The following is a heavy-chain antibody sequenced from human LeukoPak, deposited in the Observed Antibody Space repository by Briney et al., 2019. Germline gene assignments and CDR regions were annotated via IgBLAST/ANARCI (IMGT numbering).Heavy chain of an antibody. CDR2: ISTYNGKT. CDR1: GYTFTRYG. V-gene: IGHV1-18*01. CDR3: GRDYDSGTYYTFY. D-gene: IGHD3-10*01. J-gene: IGHJ4*02. Sequence: ASVKVSCKASGYTFTRYGISWVRQAPGQGLEWMGWISTYNGKTNYAERLQGRVTMTTDPSTSTAYMELRSLRSDETAIYYCGRDYDSGTYYTFYWGQGTLVTVSS.